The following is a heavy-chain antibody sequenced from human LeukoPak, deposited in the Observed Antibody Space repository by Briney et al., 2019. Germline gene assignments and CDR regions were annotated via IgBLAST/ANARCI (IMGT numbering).Heavy chain of an antibody. J-gene: IGHJ4*02. CDR2: ISYDGSVK. CDR3: AKQSNHYYHKASDY. V-gene: IGHV3-30*18. D-gene: IGHD3-22*01. Sequence: GGSLRLSCAASGFTFSSYGMHWVRQAPGKGLEWVAVISYDGSVKYYADSVKGRFIISRDNSQNTLYLQMDSLRAEDTALYFCAKQSNHYYHKASDYWGQGTLVTVSS. CDR1: GFTFSSYG.